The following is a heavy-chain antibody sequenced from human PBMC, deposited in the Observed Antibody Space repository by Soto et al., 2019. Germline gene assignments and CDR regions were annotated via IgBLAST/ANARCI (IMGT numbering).Heavy chain of an antibody. D-gene: IGHD6-13*01. J-gene: IGHJ5*02. V-gene: IGHV3-23*01. CDR2: IGSGSRGT. Sequence: EAQLLESGGGLVQPGGSLRLACAASGFAFSNLAMSWVRQAPGKGLEWVSAIGSGSRGTHYAESVEDRFTISRDDSKNTLSFQLKSLSAADTAVYYCAAPRAAVPHTRYFEPWGQGNPVTVSP. CDR1: GFAFSNLA. CDR3: AAPRAAVPHTRYFEP.